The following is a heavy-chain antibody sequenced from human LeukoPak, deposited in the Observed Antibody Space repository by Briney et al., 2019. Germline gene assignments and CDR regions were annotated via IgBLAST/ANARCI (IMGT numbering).Heavy chain of an antibody. CDR1: RFTFSSYG. Sequence: SGGSLRLSCAASRFTFSSYGMHWVRQAPGKGLQWVAYIRYDGSNQYYADSAKGRFTISRDNSKNTLYLQMNSLRSEDTAVYYSAKDDSTSWYYFDYWGQGTLVTVSS. CDR2: IRYDGSNQ. CDR3: AKDDSTSWYYFDY. V-gene: IGHV3-30*02. J-gene: IGHJ4*02. D-gene: IGHD6-13*01.